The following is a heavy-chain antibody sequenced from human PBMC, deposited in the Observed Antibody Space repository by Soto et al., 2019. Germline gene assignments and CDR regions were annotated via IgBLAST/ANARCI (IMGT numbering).Heavy chain of an antibody. CDR3: AKDGIRSRIRLGYFDY. CDR2: ISGSGGST. D-gene: IGHD1-26*01. CDR1: GFTFSSYA. J-gene: IGHJ4*02. Sequence: GGSLRLSCAASGFTFSSYAMSWFRQAPGKGLEWVSAISGSGGSTYYADSVKGRFTISRDNSKNTLYLQMNSLRAEDTAVYYCAKDGIRSRIRLGYFDYWGQGTLVTVSS. V-gene: IGHV3-23*01.